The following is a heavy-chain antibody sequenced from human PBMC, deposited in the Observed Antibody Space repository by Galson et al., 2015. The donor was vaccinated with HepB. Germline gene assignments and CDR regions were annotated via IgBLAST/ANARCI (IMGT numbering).Heavy chain of an antibody. J-gene: IGHJ4*02. CDR2: INTNTGNP. D-gene: IGHD1-26*01. V-gene: IGHV7-4-1*02. Sequence: SVKVSCKASGYTFTSYAMHWVRQAPGQRLEWMGWINTNTGNPTYAQGFTGRFVFSLDTSVSTAYLQISSLKAEDTAVYYCARAPAVGATPSFDYWGQGTLVTVSS. CDR1: GYTFTSYA. CDR3: ARAPAVGATPSFDY.